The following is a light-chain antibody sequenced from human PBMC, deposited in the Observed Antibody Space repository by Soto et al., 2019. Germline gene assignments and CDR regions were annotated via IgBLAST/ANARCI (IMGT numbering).Light chain of an antibody. Sequence: IQRTQSASSLSASVGDTSTINSGASQGISTYLNWYQQRPGKATKLLIYAASSLQSGVPYRVSGSGSETHFTLTISSLQTEDLATYSCQQSYSTPWTFGQGTKVDI. CDR1: QGISTY. CDR3: QQSYSTPWT. CDR2: AAS. V-gene: IGKV1-39*01. J-gene: IGKJ1*01.